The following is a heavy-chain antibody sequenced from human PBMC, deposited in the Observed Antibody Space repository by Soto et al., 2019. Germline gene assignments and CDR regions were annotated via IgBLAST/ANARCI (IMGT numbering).Heavy chain of an antibody. V-gene: IGHV1-24*01. D-gene: IGHD6-19*01. CDR1: GYTLTELS. Sequence: ASVQVSCKVSGYTLTELSMHWVRQAPGKGLEWMGGFDPEDSETIYAQKFQGRVTMTEDTSTDTAYMELSSLRSEDTAVYYRATGPRDYSSGWYGADYWGQGTLVTVSS. J-gene: IGHJ4*02. CDR3: ATGPRDYSSGWYGADY. CDR2: FDPEDSET.